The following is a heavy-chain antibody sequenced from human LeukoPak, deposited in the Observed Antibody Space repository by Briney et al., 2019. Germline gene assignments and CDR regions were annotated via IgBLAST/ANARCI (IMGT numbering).Heavy chain of an antibody. D-gene: IGHD1-1*01. J-gene: IGHJ5*02. CDR1: GSSISSGYY. V-gene: IGHV4-38-2*02. CDR2: IFHSGTT. Sequence: SETLSLTCSVSGSSISSGYYWGWIRQPPGKGLEWIGSIFHSGTTYYKTSLRRRVTISVDTSKNQFSLKMRSVTVADTAVYYCARGLQPTGTTGNWFDPWGQGSLVTVSS. CDR3: ARGLQPTGTTGNWFDP.